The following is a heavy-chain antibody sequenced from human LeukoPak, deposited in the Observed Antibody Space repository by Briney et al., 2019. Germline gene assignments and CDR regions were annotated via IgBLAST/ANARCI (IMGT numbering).Heavy chain of an antibody. Sequence: GGSLRLSCVTSGFTFSSSGVGWVRQAPGKGLEWVGFIRSKAYGETTEYAASVKGRFTISRDDSKSIAYLQMNSLKTEDTAVYYCTREGDDYYDSSGYYSPDYWGQGTLVTVSS. CDR1: GFTFSSSG. J-gene: IGHJ4*02. V-gene: IGHV3-49*04. D-gene: IGHD3-22*01. CDR3: TREGDDYYDSSGYYSPDY. CDR2: IRSKAYGETT.